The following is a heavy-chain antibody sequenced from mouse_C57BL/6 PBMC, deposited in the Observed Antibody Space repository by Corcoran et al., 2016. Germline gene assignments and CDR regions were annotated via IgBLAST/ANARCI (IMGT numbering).Heavy chain of an antibody. V-gene: IGHV9-3*01. CDR2: INTYSGVP. Sequence: QIQLVQSGPELKKPGETVKISCKASGYTFTTYGMSWVKQAPGKGLKWMGWINTYSGVPTYADDFKGRFAFSLETSASTAYLQINNLKNEDTATYFCARDDYDGWFAYWGQGTLVTVSA. D-gene: IGHD2-4*01. CDR3: ARDDYDGWFAY. J-gene: IGHJ3*01. CDR1: GYTFTTYG.